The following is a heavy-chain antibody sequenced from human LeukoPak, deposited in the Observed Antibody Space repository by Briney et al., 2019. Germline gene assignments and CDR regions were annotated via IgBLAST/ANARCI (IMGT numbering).Heavy chain of an antibody. D-gene: IGHD5-24*01. CDR3: ARGRWLPNAFDI. V-gene: IGHV4-59*01. CDR2: IYYSGST. J-gene: IGHJ3*02. CDR1: GDSISSYY. Sequence: SETLSLTRTVSGDSISSYYWSWIRQPPGKGLEWIGYIYYSGSTKYIPSLKSRVTMSLDTSKSQFSLKLNSVTAADTAVYFCARGRWLPNAFDIWGQGTMVTVFS.